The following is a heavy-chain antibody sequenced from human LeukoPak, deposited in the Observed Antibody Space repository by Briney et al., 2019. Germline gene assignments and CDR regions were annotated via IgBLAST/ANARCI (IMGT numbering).Heavy chain of an antibody. CDR2: IIPIFGTA. Sequence: SVKVSCKASGGTFSSYAISWVRQAPGQELEWMGRIIPIFGTANYAQKFQGRVTITTDESTSTAYLELSSLRSEDTAVYYCARERLSRVAMVSFDYWGQGTLVTVSS. CDR3: ARERLSRVAMVSFDY. D-gene: IGHD5-18*01. V-gene: IGHV1-69*05. CDR1: GGTFSSYA. J-gene: IGHJ4*02.